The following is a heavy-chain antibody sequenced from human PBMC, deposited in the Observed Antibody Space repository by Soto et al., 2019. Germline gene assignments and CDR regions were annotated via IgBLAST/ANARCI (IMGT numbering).Heavy chain of an antibody. D-gene: IGHD3-22*01. CDR3: ARGFPFDSSAYHLDY. Sequence: QVQLQQWGARLLKPSETLSLTCALYGGSFSGYYWSWIRQPPGKGLEWIGEINHSGSTNYNPSLKSRVTISVDTSKSQFSLRVSSVTAADTAVYYCARGFPFDSSAYHLDYWGQGTLVTVSS. CDR1: GGSFSGYY. CDR2: INHSGST. J-gene: IGHJ4*02. V-gene: IGHV4-34*02.